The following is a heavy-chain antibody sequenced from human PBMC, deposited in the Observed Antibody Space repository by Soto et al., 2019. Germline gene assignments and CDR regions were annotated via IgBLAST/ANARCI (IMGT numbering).Heavy chain of an antibody. D-gene: IGHD1-1*01. CDR1: DFTFGTYW. CDR3: ARDPRWRAGTNRRIHYYGMDV. CDR2: INEDGSAE. V-gene: IGHV3-7*03. Sequence: GGSLRLSCAASDFTFGTYWMSWMRQTPEKGLEWVANINEDGSAEYYEDSVRGRFTISRDNAKNSLYLQMNSLRADDTAVYYCARDPRWRAGTNRRIHYYGMDVWGQGATVTVSS. J-gene: IGHJ6*02.